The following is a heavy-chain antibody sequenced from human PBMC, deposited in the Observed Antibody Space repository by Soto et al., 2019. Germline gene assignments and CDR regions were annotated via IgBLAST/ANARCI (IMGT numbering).Heavy chain of an antibody. V-gene: IGHV4-34*01. D-gene: IGHD2-15*01. CDR1: GGSFSGYY. J-gene: IGHJ6*02. CDR3: ASCSFFCSGGSCSHYYYYYYGMDV. Sequence: SETLSLTCAVYGGSFSGYYWSWIRQPPGKGLERIGEINHSGSTNYNPSLKSRVTISVDTSKNQLSLKLSTVTAADTAVYYCASCSFFCSGGSCSHYYYYYYGMDVWGQGTTVTVSS. CDR2: INHSGST.